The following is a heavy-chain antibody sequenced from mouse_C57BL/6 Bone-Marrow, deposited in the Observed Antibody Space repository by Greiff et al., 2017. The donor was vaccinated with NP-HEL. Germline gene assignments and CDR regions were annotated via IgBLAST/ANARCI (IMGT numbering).Heavy chain of an antibody. D-gene: IGHD2-5*01. V-gene: IGHV1-63*01. J-gene: IGHJ4*01. Sequence: QVQLQQSGAELVRPGTSVKMSCKASGYTFTNYWIGWAKQRPGHGLEWIGDIYPGGGYTNYNEKFKGKATLTADKSSSTTYMQFSSLTSEDSDIYYCARYSNYPYYAMDYWGQGTSVTVSS. CDR2: IYPGGGYT. CDR3: ARYSNYPYYAMDY. CDR1: GYTFTNYW.